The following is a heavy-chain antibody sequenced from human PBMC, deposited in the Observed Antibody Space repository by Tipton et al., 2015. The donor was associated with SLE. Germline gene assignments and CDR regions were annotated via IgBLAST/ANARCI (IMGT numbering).Heavy chain of an antibody. CDR1: GFTFSSYA. CDR2: ISGSGGST. Sequence: GSLRLSCAASGFTFSSYAMSWVRQAPGKGLEWVSAISGSGGSTYYADSVKGRFTISRDNSKNTLYLQMNSLRAEDTAVYYCARAFTIFGVVITDDAFDIWGQGTMVTVSS. V-gene: IGHV3-23*01. D-gene: IGHD3-3*01. J-gene: IGHJ3*02. CDR3: ARAFTIFGVVITDDAFDI.